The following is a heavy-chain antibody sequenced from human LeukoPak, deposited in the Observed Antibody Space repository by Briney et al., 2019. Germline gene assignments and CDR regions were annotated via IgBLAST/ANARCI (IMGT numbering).Heavy chain of an antibody. CDR1: GFTFNGYG. D-gene: IGHD3-10*01. CDR3: AKDFGEAADFDY. Sequence: GGSLRLSCAASGFTFNGYGMNWVRQAPGKGLEWVAFIRYDGSNKYYADSVKGRFTISRDNSKNTLYLQMNSLRAEDTAVYYCAKDFGEAADFDYWGQGTLVTVSS. CDR2: IRYDGSNK. V-gene: IGHV3-30*02. J-gene: IGHJ4*02.